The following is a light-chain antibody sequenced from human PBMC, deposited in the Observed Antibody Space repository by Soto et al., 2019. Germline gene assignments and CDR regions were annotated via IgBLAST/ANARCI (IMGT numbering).Light chain of an antibody. CDR2: DAS. J-gene: IGKJ3*01. CDR1: QSVSSSY. V-gene: IGKV3-20*01. CDR3: QHYGTSAL. Sequence: EIVLTQSPGTLSLSPGERATLSCRASQSVSSSYLAWYQQKPGQAPRLLIYDASRATGIPDRFSGSGSGTDFTLTITSMGPEDVAVYYCQHYGTSALFGPGTKVYI.